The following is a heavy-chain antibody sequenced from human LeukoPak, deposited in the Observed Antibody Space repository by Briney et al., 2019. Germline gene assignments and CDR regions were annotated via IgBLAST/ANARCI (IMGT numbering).Heavy chain of an antibody. CDR3: ARTLVIITFGRYTSYFDY. CDR2: INHSGST. J-gene: IGHJ4*02. Sequence: SETLSLTCAVYGGSFSGYYWSWIRQPPGKGLEWIGEINHSGSTNYNPSLKSRVTISVDTSKNQFSLKLSSVTAADTAVYYCARTLVIITFGRYTSYFDYWGQGTLVTVSS. V-gene: IGHV4-34*01. D-gene: IGHD3-9*01. CDR1: GGSFSGYY.